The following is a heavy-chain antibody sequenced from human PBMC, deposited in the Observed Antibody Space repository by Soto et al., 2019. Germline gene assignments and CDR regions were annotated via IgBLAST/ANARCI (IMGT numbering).Heavy chain of an antibody. CDR3: ARQGREVLTEAFDI. J-gene: IGHJ3*02. Sequence: QVQLVQSGAEVKKPGASVRVSCKASGYTFTGYYMHWVRQAPGQGLEWMGWFNPNSAGTNYAPKFQGRVTMTGDTSISTAYMELSRLKSDDTAIYYCARQGREVLTEAFDIWGQGTMVTVSS. CDR1: GYTFTGYY. CDR2: FNPNSAGT. V-gene: IGHV1-2*02.